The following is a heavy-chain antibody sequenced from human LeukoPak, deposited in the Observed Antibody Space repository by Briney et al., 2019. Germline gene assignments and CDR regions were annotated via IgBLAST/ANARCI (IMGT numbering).Heavy chain of an antibody. J-gene: IGHJ4*02. CDR1: GYSFTSYW. D-gene: IGHD5-18*01. CDR2: IYPGDSDT. CDR3: ARQEGSYGSEVSFDY. V-gene: IGHV5-51*01. Sequence: GESLQISCQGSGYSFTSYWIGWVRQLPGKGLEWMGIIYPGDSDTRYSPSFQGQVTISADKSISTAYLQWSSLKASDTAMYYCARQEGSYGSEVSFDYWGQGTLVTVSS.